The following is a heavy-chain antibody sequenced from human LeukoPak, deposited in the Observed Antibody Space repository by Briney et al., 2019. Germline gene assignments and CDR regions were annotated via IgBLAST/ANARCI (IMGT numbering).Heavy chain of an antibody. D-gene: IGHD3-22*01. CDR2: IDHSGST. V-gene: IGHV4-34*01. J-gene: IGHJ4*02. Sequence: SETLSLTCAVYGGSFSGYYWSWIRQPPGKGLEWIGEIDHSGSTNYNPSLKSRVTISVDTSKNQFSLKLSSVTAADTAVYYCARCYYDSNGCDYWGQGTLVTVSS. CDR3: ARCYYDSNGCDY. CDR1: GGSFSGYY.